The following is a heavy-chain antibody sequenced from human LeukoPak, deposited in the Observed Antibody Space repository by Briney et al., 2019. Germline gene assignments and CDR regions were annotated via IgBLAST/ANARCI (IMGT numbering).Heavy chain of an antibody. CDR2: IYPGDSDT. CDR3: ARLIPYPYDFWSGSADY. V-gene: IGHV5-51*01. J-gene: IGHJ4*02. Sequence: GESLKISCKGSGYSFTSYWIGWVRQMPGKGLEWMGIIYPGDSDTRYSPSFQGQVTISADKSISTAYLQWSSLKASDTAMYYCARLIPYPYDFWSGSADYWGQGTLVTVSS. D-gene: IGHD3-3*01. CDR1: GYSFTSYW.